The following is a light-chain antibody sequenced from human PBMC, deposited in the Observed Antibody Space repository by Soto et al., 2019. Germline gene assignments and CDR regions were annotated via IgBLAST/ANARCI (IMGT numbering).Light chain of an antibody. Sequence: IQMTQSPSTLSASVGDRVTITCRASQGIRSDLDWYQQKPGKAPKLLIYGASNLQSGVPSRFSGSGSGAVFTLTISSLQPEDFATYYCLQDFNYPWSFGQGTKVDIK. CDR2: GAS. V-gene: IGKV1-6*01. J-gene: IGKJ1*01. CDR1: QGIRSD. CDR3: LQDFNYPWS.